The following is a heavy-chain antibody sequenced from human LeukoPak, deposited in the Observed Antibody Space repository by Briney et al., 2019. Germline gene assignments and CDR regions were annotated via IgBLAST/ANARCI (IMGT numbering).Heavy chain of an antibody. CDR1: GDIFTNYG. CDR3: ARVNLRAFDY. CDR2: SSPYNGNT. Sequence: ASVKVSCKASGDIFTNYGISWVRQAPGQGLEWMGWSSPYNGNTNYPQKLQGRVTLTTDTSTTTAYMELRSLRSDDTAVYYCARVNLRAFDYWGQGTLVTVSP. V-gene: IGHV1-18*01. J-gene: IGHJ4*02.